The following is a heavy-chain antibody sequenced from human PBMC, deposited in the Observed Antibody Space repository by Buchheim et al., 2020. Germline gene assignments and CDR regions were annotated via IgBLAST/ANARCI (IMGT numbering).Heavy chain of an antibody. J-gene: IGHJ6*02. Sequence: EVQLVESGGVLVQPGGSLRLSCVASGFMFSTYWMSWVRQAPGKGLEWVANIKQDGSEKNYVDSVEGRFIISRDNAKNSLDLQKNRLRVEDTGVYFCVRASATVRAYYYGMDVWGQGTT. D-gene: IGHD4-11*01. CDR1: GFMFSTYW. CDR2: IKQDGSEK. CDR3: VRASATVRAYYYGMDV. V-gene: IGHV3-7*04.